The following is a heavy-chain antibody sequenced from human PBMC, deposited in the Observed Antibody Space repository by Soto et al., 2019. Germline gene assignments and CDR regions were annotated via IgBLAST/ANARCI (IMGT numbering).Heavy chain of an antibody. CDR1: GYTFTSYG. Sequence: ASVKVSCKASGYTFTSYGISWVRQAPGQGLEWMGWISAYNGNTNYAQKLQGRVTMTTDTSTSTAYMELRSLRSDDTAVYYCARDTYYDFWSGYNYYYYGMDVWGQGTTVTVS. J-gene: IGHJ6*02. CDR3: ARDTYYDFWSGYNYYYYGMDV. CDR2: ISAYNGNT. D-gene: IGHD3-3*01. V-gene: IGHV1-18*04.